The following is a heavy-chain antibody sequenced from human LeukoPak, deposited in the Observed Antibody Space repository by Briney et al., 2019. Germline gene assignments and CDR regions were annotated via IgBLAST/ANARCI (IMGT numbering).Heavy chain of an antibody. Sequence: PGGSLRLSCAASGFTFSSYSMSWVRQAPGKGLEWVAVISYDGSNKYYADSVKGRFTISRDNSKNTLYLQMNSLRAEDTAVYYCAKETVQWHAVGFDYWGQGTLVTVSS. V-gene: IGHV3-30*18. CDR3: AKETVQWHAVGFDY. J-gene: IGHJ4*02. D-gene: IGHD6-19*01. CDR1: GFTFSSYS. CDR2: ISYDGSNK.